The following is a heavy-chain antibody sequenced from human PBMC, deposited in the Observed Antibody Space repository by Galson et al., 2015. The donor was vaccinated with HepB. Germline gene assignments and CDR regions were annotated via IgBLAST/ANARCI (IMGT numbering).Heavy chain of an antibody. D-gene: IGHD4-17*01. V-gene: IGHV3-74*01. Sequence: SLRLSCAASGFTFSKYWMHWVRQAPGKGLVWVSRINLDGSSITYADSVKGRFTISRDNAKNILYLQMNSLRAEDTAVYYCAREGGDYGAFSYYFYMDVWGKGTTVTVSS. J-gene: IGHJ6*03. CDR2: INLDGSSI. CDR3: AREGGDYGAFSYYFYMDV. CDR1: GFTFSKYW.